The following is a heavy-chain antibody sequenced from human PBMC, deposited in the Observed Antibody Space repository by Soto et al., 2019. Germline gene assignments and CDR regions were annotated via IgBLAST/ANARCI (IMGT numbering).Heavy chain of an antibody. D-gene: IGHD2-2*01. CDR1: GYTFTTYG. Sequence: QVHLVQSGDEVKKPGASVKVSCKASGYTFTTYGISWVRQAPGQGLEWMGWISAYNDNTNYAQKLQGRVSMTTDTSTSTAYMALRSLRSDDTAMYYSARDLYCSSSSCSEDYYYYYYMDVWGKGTTVTVSS. CDR2: ISAYNDNT. CDR3: ARDLYCSSSSCSEDYYYYYYMDV. J-gene: IGHJ6*03. V-gene: IGHV1-18*01.